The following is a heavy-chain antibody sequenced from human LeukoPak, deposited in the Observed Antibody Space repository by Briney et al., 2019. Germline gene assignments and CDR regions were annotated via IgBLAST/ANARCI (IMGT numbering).Heavy chain of an antibody. Sequence: ASVTVSCKAGGYSFSDHYIHWLRQAPGQGLEWIGWINPKTGDTNFAQKFRGRVTLTRDTSISTAYMELSRLRSDDTAVYYCARVQWGSSWRGGFDYWGQGTLVTVSS. J-gene: IGHJ4*02. CDR2: INPKTGDT. CDR3: ARVQWGSSWRGGFDY. CDR1: GYSFSDHY. D-gene: IGHD6-13*01. V-gene: IGHV1-2*02.